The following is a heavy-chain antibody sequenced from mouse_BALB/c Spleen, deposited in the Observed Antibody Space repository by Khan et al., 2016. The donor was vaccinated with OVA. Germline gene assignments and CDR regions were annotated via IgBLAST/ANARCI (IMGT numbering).Heavy chain of an antibody. D-gene: IGHD1-3*01. CDR2: IWAGGST. CDR3: ARLEDI. J-gene: IGHJ2*01. Sequence: QVQLKESGPGLVAPSQSLSITCTVLGFSLTSYGGHWVRQPPGKGLDRQGVIWAGGSTNYNSSLMSRLSNSKDNSQIQVFLKMNSHQTDDTAMYYCARLEDIWGQGTTLTVSS. CDR1: GFSLTSYG. V-gene: IGHV2-9*02.